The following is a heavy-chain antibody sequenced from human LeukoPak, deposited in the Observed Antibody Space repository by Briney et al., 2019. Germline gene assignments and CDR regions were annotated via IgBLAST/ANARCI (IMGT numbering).Heavy chain of an antibody. CDR3: AKLSDGYNYYFDY. Sequence: PGRSLRLSCAASGFTFSSYAMSWVRQAPGKGLEWVSGITSSGGNTYYADSVKGRFTISRDNSKNTLYLQMNSLRAEDTALYYCAKLSDGYNYYFDYWGQGTLVTVSS. CDR1: GFTFSSYA. J-gene: IGHJ4*02. D-gene: IGHD5-24*01. V-gene: IGHV3-23*01. CDR2: ITSSGGNT.